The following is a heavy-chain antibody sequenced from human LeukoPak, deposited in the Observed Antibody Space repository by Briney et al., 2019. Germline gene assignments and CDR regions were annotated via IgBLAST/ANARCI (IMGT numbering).Heavy chain of an antibody. Sequence: SETLSLTCSVSGYSFTSGHYWGWIRPPPGKGLEWIANIYHTGSAHYNPSLKSRVTISVDTPKNQFSLKLSSVTAADTAVYYCARYCTSTTCILRGFDYWGQGTLVTVSS. CDR1: GYSFTSGHY. CDR2: IYHTGSA. V-gene: IGHV4-38-2*01. CDR3: ARYCTSTTCILRGFDY. J-gene: IGHJ4*02. D-gene: IGHD2-2*01.